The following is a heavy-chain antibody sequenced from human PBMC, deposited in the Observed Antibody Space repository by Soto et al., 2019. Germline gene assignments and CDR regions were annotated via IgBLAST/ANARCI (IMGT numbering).Heavy chain of an antibody. CDR3: AKGGDFWSGYYIRRWFDP. CDR1: GFTFSSYA. Sequence: VQLLESGGGLVQPGGSLRLSCAASGFTFSSYAMSWVRQAPGKGLEWVSAISGSGGSTYYADSVKGRFTISRDNSKNTLYLQMNSLRAEDTAVYYCAKGGDFWSGYYIRRWFDPWGQGTLVTVSS. D-gene: IGHD3-3*01. J-gene: IGHJ5*02. V-gene: IGHV3-23*01. CDR2: ISGSGGST.